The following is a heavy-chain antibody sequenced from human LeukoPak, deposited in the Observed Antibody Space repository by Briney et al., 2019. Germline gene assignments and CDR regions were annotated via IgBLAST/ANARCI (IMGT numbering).Heavy chain of an antibody. CDR1: GGSFSGYY. Sequence: SETLSLTCGVYGGSFSGYYWSWIRQPPGKGLEWIGYIYYSGSTYYNPSLKSRVTISVDTSKNQFSLKLSSVTAADTAVYYCARGLQYYYDSSGYYLDYWGQGTLVTVSS. CDR2: IYYSGST. J-gene: IGHJ4*02. CDR3: ARGLQYYYDSSGYYLDY. V-gene: IGHV4-30-4*01. D-gene: IGHD3-22*01.